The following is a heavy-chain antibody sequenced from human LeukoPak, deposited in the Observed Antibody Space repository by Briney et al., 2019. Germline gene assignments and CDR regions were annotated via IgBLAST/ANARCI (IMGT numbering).Heavy chain of an antibody. V-gene: IGHV3-23*01. Sequence: GGSLRLPCAASGFTFSSYALTWVRQAPGKGLEWVSTITGSGGSTYYADSVKGRFTISRDNSKNTLYLQMSSLRAEDTAVYYCASPVRDYWGQGTLVTVSS. CDR1: GFTFSSYA. CDR3: ASPVRDY. CDR2: ITGSGGST. J-gene: IGHJ4*02.